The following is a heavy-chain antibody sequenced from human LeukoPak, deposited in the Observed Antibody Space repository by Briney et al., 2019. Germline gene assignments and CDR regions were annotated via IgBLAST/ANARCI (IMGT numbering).Heavy chain of an antibody. Sequence: GGSLRLSCAASGFTFSSYWMSWVRQAPGKGLEWVANIKQDGSEKYYVDSVKGRFTISRDNPKNTLYLQMNSLRAEDTAVYYCALIRDYDSTVKDYWGQGTPVTVSS. CDR2: IKQDGSEK. D-gene: IGHD3-22*01. CDR1: GFTFSSYW. CDR3: ALIRDYDSTVKDY. V-gene: IGHV3-7*01. J-gene: IGHJ4*02.